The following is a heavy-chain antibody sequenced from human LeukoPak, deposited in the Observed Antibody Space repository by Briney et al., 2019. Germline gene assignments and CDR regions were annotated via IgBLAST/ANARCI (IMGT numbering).Heavy chain of an antibody. V-gene: IGHV4-4*02. CDR1: GGSISSSNW. J-gene: IGHJ4*02. CDR2: IYHSGST. CDR3: ARDPGGSSGMYYFDY. Sequence: PSGTLSLTCAVSGGSISSSNWWSWVRQPPGKGLEWIGEIYHSGSTNYNPSLKSRVTISVDKSKNQFSLKLSSVTAADTAVYYCARDPGGSSGMYYFDYWGQGTLVTVSS. D-gene: IGHD6-25*01.